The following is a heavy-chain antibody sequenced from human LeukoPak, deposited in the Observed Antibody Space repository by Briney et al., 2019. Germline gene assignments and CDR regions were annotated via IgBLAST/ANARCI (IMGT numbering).Heavy chain of an antibody. CDR1: GFTLSSYW. J-gene: IGHJ4*02. CDR3: ARMVRYCTNGVCSYYFDY. CDR2: ISWNSGSI. V-gene: IGHV3-9*01. Sequence: GGSLRLSCAGSGFTLSSYWMHWVRQAPGKGLEWVSGISWNSGSIGYADSVKGRFTISRDNAKNSLYLQMNSLRAEDTALYYCARMVRYCTNGVCSYYFDYWGQGTLVTVSS. D-gene: IGHD2-8*01.